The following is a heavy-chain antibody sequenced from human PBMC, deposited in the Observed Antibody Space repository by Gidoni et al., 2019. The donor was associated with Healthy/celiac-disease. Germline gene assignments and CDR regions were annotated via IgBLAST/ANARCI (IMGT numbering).Heavy chain of an antibody. D-gene: IGHD4-17*01. V-gene: IGHV3-21*01. J-gene: IGHJ4*02. CDR3: ARGVAGDYGRDY. CDR2: ISSSSSYI. CDR1: GCTISSYS. Sequence: EVQLVESGGGLVKPGGSLRLSCAASGCTISSYSMDWVRQAPGKGLEWVSSISSSSSYIYYADSVKGRFTISRDNAKNSLYLQMNSLRAEDTAVYYCARGVAGDYGRDYWGQGTLVTVSS.